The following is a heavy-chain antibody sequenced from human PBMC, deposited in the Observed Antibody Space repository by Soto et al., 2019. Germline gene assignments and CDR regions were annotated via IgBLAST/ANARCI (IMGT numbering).Heavy chain of an antibody. CDR3: AVNGYSSSWYGYCMDV. J-gene: IGHJ6*02. Sequence: PGGSLRLSCAASGFTFSSYAMSWVRQAPGKGLEWVSTVSNSGGRTYYADSVKGRFAISRDNSKNTLYLHMTSLRPEDTAVYYCAVNGYSSSWYGYCMDVWGQGTTVTVSS. D-gene: IGHD6-13*01. CDR2: VSNSGGRT. V-gene: IGHV3-23*01. CDR1: GFTFSSYA.